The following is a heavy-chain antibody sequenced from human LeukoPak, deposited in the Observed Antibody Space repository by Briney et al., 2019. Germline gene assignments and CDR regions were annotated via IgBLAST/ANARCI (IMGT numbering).Heavy chain of an antibody. J-gene: IGHJ3*01. Sequence: GGSLRLSCAASGFTFSRCRLNWVRQAPGKGLEWVSAISGSGGSTYYADSVKGRFTISRDNSKDTLYMQLNSPRAEDTAVYFCAKGQTTVMAFDVWGQGTMVSVSS. CDR2: ISGSGGST. V-gene: IGHV3-23*01. CDR1: GFTFSRCR. CDR3: AKGQTTVMAFDV. D-gene: IGHD4-17*01.